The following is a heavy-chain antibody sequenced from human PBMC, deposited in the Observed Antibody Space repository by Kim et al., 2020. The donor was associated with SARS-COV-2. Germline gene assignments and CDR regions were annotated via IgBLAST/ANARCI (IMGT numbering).Heavy chain of an antibody. CDR2: INPNSGGT. V-gene: IGHV1-2*06. D-gene: IGHD2-2*01. CDR3: AREVYCSSTSCTRPIDY. Sequence: ASVKVSCKASGYTFTGYYMHWVRQAPGQGLEWMGRINPNSGGTNYAQKFQGRVTMTRDTSISTAYMELSRLRSDDTAVYYCAREVYCSSTSCTRPIDYWGQGTLVTVSS. J-gene: IGHJ4*02. CDR1: GYTFTGYY.